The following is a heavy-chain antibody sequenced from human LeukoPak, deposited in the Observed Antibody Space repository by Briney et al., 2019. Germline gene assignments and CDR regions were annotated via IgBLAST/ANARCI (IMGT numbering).Heavy chain of an antibody. J-gene: IGHJ4*02. Sequence: SETLSLTCTVSGGSISSYYWSWIRQPPGKGLEWIGYIYYSGSTNYNPSLKSRVTISVDTSKNQFSLKLSSVTAADTAVHYCARDGVQGGIVVLFDYWGQGTLVTVSS. CDR3: ARDGVQGGIVVLFDY. CDR1: GGSISSYY. D-gene: IGHD2-2*01. CDR2: IYYSGST. V-gene: IGHV4-59*01.